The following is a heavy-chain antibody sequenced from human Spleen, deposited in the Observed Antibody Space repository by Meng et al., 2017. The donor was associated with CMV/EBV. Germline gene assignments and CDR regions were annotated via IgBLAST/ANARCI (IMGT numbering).Heavy chain of an antibody. CDR2: IKPNNGGT. D-gene: IGHD2-2*01. CDR1: GYTFTSYA. J-gene: IGHJ6*02. CDR3: ARGLSVVLYAMDV. V-gene: IGHV1-2*02. Sequence: ASVKVSCKASGYTFTSYAMHWVRQGPGQGLEWMGWIKPNNGGTDYAQKFQGRVTMTRDTSISTAYMELSSLRSDDTAVYYCARGLSVVLYAMDVWGQGTAVTVSS.